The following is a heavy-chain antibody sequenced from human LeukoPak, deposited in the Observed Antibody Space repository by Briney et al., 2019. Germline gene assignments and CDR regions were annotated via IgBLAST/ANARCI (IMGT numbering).Heavy chain of an antibody. Sequence: GGSLRLSCAASGITFSSYWMIWVGQDPGKGLEWVANIKQDGSEKYYVDSVKGRFTISRDNAKNSVYLQMNSLRVEDTAVYYCARGLLWLFGGQGTLVTVSS. CDR2: IKQDGSEK. J-gene: IGHJ4*02. V-gene: IGHV3-7*01. D-gene: IGHD3-10*01. CDR1: GITFSSYW. CDR3: ARGLLWLF.